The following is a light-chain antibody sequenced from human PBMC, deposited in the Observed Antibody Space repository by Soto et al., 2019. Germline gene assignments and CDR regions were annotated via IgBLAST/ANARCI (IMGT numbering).Light chain of an antibody. CDR1: SSDIGSYNY. CDR3: CSYAGSNNYYL. V-gene: IGLV2-8*01. CDR2: EVT. Sequence: QSALTQPASVSGSPGQSITISCTGTSSDIGSYNYVAWYQQFPGKTPKLIIYEVTRRPSGVPDRFSGAKVGNTAYLTVSGLQADDEADYYCCSYAGSNNYYLFGPGTKVTVL. J-gene: IGLJ1*01.